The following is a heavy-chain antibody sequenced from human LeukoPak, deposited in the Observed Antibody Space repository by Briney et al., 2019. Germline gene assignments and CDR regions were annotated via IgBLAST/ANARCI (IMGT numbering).Heavy chain of an antibody. J-gene: IGHJ4*02. CDR3: AARYDFWSGPDFDY. CDR2: IVVGSGNT. CDR1: GFTFTSSA. Sequence: ASVKVSCKASGFTFTSSAMQWVRQASGQRLEWIGWIVVGSGNTNYAQKFQERVTITRDMSTSTAYMELSSLRSEDTAVYYCAARYDFWSGPDFDYWGQGTLVTVSS. D-gene: IGHD3-3*01. V-gene: IGHV1-58*02.